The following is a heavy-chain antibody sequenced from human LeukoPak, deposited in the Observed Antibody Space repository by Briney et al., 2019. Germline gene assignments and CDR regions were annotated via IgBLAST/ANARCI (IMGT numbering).Heavy chain of an antibody. Sequence: PGGSLRLSCVASGFTFSNYEMIWVRQAPGKGLEWVSYISSSDTTTYYADSVKGRFTISRDNAKNSLYLQMNSLRVEDTAVYYCVRDWQWLVFWGQGTLVTVSS. V-gene: IGHV3-48*03. CDR2: ISSSDTTT. D-gene: IGHD6-19*01. CDR1: GFTFSNYE. CDR3: VRDWQWLVF. J-gene: IGHJ4*02.